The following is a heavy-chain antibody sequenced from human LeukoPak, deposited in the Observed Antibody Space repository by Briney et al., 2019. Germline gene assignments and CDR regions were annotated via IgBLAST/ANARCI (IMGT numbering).Heavy chain of an antibody. CDR3: AVGDYGAFDY. CDR2: IYYSGST. CDR1: GGSISSYY. D-gene: IGHD4-17*01. V-gene: IGHV4-59*01. J-gene: IGHJ4*02. Sequence: SETLSLTCTVSGGSISSYYWSWIRQPPGKGLEWIGYIYYSGSTNYNPSLKSRVTISVDTSKNQFSLKLSSVTAADTAVYYCAVGDYGAFDYWGQGTLVTVSS.